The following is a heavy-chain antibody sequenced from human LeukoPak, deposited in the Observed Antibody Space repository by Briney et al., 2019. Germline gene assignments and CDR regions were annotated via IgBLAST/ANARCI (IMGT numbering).Heavy chain of an antibody. CDR1: GFTFSSYS. CDR3: ARDRGRYYMDV. Sequence: GGSLRLSCAASGFTFSSYSMNWVRQAPGKGLEWVSSISSSSSYIYYADSVKGRFTISRDNAKNSLYLQMNSLRAEDTAVYYCARDRGRYYMDVWGKGTTVTISS. D-gene: IGHD6-25*01. J-gene: IGHJ6*03. CDR2: ISSSSSYI. V-gene: IGHV3-21*01.